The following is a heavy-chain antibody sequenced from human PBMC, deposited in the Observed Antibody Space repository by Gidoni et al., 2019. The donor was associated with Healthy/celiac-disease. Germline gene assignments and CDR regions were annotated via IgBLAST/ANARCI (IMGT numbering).Heavy chain of an antibody. V-gene: IGHV4-59*01. CDR1: GGSISSYY. D-gene: IGHD4-17*01. Sequence: QVQLQESGPGLVKPSETLSLTCTVSGGSISSYYWSWIRQPPGKGLEWIGYIYYSGSTNYNPSLKSRVTISVDTSKNQFSLKLSSVTAADTAVYYCARGGVLNTVVTPLDYWGQGTLVTVSS. CDR3: ARGGVLNTVVTPLDY. CDR2: IYYSGST. J-gene: IGHJ4*02.